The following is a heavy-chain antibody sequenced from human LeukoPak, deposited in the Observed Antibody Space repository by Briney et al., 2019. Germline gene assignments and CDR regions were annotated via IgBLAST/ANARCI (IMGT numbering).Heavy chain of an antibody. J-gene: IGHJ6*03. CDR3: ARRNYYYMDV. CDR1: GGSFSGYY. Sequence: SETLSLTCAVYGGSFSGYYWTWIRQPPGKGLEWIGEINHSGSTNYNPSLKSRVTISVDTSKNQFSLKLSSVTAADTAVYYCARRNYYYMDVWGKGTTVTVSS. V-gene: IGHV4-34*01. CDR2: INHSGST.